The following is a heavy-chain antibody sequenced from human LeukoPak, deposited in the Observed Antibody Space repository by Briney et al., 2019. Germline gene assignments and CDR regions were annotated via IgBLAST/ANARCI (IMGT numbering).Heavy chain of an antibody. J-gene: IGHJ6*03. CDR2: INHSGST. CDR1: GGSFSGYY. Sequence: SETLSLTCAVYGGSFSGYYWSWIRQPPGKGLEWIGEINHSGSTDYNPSLKSRVAISVDTSKNQFSLKLSSVTAADTAVYYCATYYGSGSDSCYYYMDVWGRGTTVTVSS. CDR3: ATYYGSGSDSCYYYMDV. D-gene: IGHD3-10*01. V-gene: IGHV4-34*01.